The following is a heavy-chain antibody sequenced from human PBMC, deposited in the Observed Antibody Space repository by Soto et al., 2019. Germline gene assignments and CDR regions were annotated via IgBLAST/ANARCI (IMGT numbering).Heavy chain of an antibody. J-gene: IGHJ6*02. D-gene: IGHD2-2*02. V-gene: IGHV5-51*01. CDR2: IYPGDSDT. CDR3: ARLAGCSSTSCYTHMDV. CDR1: GYSFTSYW. Sequence: GESLKISCKGSGYSFTSYWIGWVRQMPGKGLEWVGIIYPGDSDTRYSPSFQGQVTISADKSIGTAYLQWSSLKASDTAMYSCARLAGCSSTSCYTHMDVWGQGTTVAVSS.